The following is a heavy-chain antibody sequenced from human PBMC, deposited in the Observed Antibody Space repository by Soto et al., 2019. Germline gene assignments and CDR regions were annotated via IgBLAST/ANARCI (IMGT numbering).Heavy chain of an antibody. CDR2: IFHSGST. CDR1: GSSISNSNW. Sequence: QVQLQESGPGLVKPSGTLSLTCAVFGSSISNSNWWTWVRQPPGKGLDWIGEIFHSGSTNYNSSLMGRVTISVDKANNQFSLKLSSVTAADTAVYYCAHRPIVGAAIWGQGTLVTVSS. J-gene: IGHJ4*02. CDR3: AHRPIVGAAI. D-gene: IGHD1-26*01. V-gene: IGHV4-4*02.